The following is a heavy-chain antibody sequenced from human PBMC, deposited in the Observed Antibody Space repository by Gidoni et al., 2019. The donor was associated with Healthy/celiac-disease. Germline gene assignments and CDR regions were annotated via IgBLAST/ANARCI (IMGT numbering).Heavy chain of an antibody. CDR1: GFTVSSNY. CDR2: IYRGGST. V-gene: IGHV3-53*02. J-gene: IGHJ4*02. D-gene: IGHD3-22*01. Sequence: EVQLVETGGGLIQPGGSLRLSCAASGFTVSSNYMSWVRQAPGKGLELVLVIYRGGSTYYADAVEGRFTIPRENSKNPLYLQMNNLRAEDTAVYYCAREYKSYYDSRGPDTLWGQGTLVTVSS. CDR3: AREYKSYYDSRGPDTL.